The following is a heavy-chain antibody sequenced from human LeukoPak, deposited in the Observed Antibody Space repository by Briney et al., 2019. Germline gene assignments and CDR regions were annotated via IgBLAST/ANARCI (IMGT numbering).Heavy chain of an antibody. CDR2: INHSGST. CDR3: ARGLGGPSPIVVVVAATLDAFDI. J-gene: IGHJ3*02. Sequence: SETLSLTCTVSGGSISNSSYYWGWIRQPPGKGLEWIGEINHSGSTNYNPSLKSRVTISVDTSKNQFSLKLSSVTAADTAVYYCARGLGGPSPIVVVVAATLDAFDIWGQGTMVTVSS. CDR1: GGSISNSSYY. D-gene: IGHD2-15*01. V-gene: IGHV4-39*07.